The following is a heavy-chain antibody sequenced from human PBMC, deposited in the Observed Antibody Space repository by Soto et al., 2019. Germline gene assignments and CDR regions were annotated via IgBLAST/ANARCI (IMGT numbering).Heavy chain of an antibody. Sequence: GGSLRLSCAASGFTFSNAWMSWVRQAPGKGLEWVGRIKSKTDGGTTDYAAPVKGRFTISRDDSKNTLYLQMNSLKTEDTAVYYCTTVHDYGDYVFYYYGMDVWGQGTTVTVSS. CDR1: GFTFSNAW. CDR3: TTVHDYGDYVFYYYGMDV. V-gene: IGHV3-15*01. J-gene: IGHJ6*02. CDR2: IKSKTDGGTT. D-gene: IGHD4-17*01.